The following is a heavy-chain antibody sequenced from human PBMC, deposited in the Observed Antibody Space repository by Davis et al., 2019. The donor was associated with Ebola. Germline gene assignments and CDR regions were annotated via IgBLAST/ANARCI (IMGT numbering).Heavy chain of an antibody. CDR3: AKTRGGYFDWLYLGY. CDR2: IKQDGSEK. V-gene: IGHV3-7*01. J-gene: IGHJ4*02. Sequence: PGGSLRLSCAASGFTFSSYWMSWVRQAPGKGLEWVANIKQDGSEKYYADSVKGRFTISRDNSKNTLYLQMNSLRAEDTAVYSCAKTRGGYFDWLYLGYWGQGTLVTVSS. CDR1: GFTFSSYW. D-gene: IGHD3-9*01.